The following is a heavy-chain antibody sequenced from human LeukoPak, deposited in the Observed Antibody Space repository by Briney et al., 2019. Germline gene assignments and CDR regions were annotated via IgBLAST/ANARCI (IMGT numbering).Heavy chain of an antibody. V-gene: IGHV3-13*01. CDR3: AREGHYSTNGYNTRIDAFDI. D-gene: IGHD2-8*01. CDR2: IGTAGDI. Sequence: GGSLRLSCAASGFTFSNYDMHWVRQATGKGLEWVSGIGTAGDIYYPGSVKGRFTISRDNAKNSLYLEMNSLRADETAVYYCAREGHYSTNGYNTRIDAFDIWGQGTLVTVSS. CDR1: GFTFSNYD. J-gene: IGHJ4*02.